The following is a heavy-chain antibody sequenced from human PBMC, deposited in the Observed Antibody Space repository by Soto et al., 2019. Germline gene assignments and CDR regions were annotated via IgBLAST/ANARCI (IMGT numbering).Heavy chain of an antibody. V-gene: IGHV3-23*01. CDR2: ISGDGYST. CDR3: AKSSGYYDSSARFDY. J-gene: IGHJ4*02. Sequence: EVQLLESGGGLVQPGGSLRLSCAASGFSFNSFAMSWVRQAPGKGLEWVSAISGDGYSTYYADSVKGRFTVSRDNSNNTHYLQMDSLRAEDTAVYYCAKSSGYYDSSARFDYWGQGSLVTVSS. CDR1: GFSFNSFA. D-gene: IGHD3-22*01.